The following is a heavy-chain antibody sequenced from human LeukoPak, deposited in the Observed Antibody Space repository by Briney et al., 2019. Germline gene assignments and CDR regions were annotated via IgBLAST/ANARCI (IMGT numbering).Heavy chain of an antibody. CDR3: AKESGALGAPLYDY. CDR2: ISANGGGT. V-gene: IGHV3-23*01. CDR1: GFTFSSYA. J-gene: IGHJ4*02. Sequence: PGGSLRLSCAASGFTFSSYAMSWVRQAPGEGLEWVSGISANGGGTYYADSVKGRFTISRDNSKNMLYLQMNSLRAEDTAVYYCAKESGALGAPLYDYWGQGTLVTGSS. D-gene: IGHD4/OR15-4a*01.